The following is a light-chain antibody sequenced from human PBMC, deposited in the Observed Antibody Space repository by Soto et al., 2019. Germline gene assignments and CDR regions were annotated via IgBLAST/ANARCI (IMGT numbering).Light chain of an antibody. Sequence: DIQKTQSPSTLSASVGDRVTITCRASQSISSWLAWYQQKPGKAPKLLIYDASSLESGVPSRFSGSGSGTEFTLTISSLQPDDFATYYCQQYNSYSPSTFGQGTKVEIK. CDR3: QQYNSYSPST. V-gene: IGKV1-5*01. J-gene: IGKJ1*01. CDR1: QSISSW. CDR2: DAS.